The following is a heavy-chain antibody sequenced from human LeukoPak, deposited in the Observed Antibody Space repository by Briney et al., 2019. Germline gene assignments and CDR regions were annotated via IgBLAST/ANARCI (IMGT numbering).Heavy chain of an antibody. CDR1: GFTFSSYW. D-gene: IGHD5-18*01. J-gene: IGHJ6*02. V-gene: IGHV3-74*01. CDR2: INSDGRST. Sequence: GGSLRLSCAPPGFTFSSYWMHWVRQAPRERRGWVSRINSDGRSTSYADSVKGRYTISRDNAKNTLYLQMNSLKAEDTAFYYCTRGPILIWSHNGMDVWGQGTTVTVSS. CDR3: TRGPILIWSHNGMDV.